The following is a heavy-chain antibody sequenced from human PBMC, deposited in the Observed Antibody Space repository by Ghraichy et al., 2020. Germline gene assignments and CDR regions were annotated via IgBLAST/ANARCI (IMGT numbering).Heavy chain of an antibody. J-gene: IGHJ4*02. CDR3: ARVVQGYPDDY. D-gene: IGHD2-2*01. CDR2: INHSGST. V-gene: IGHV4-34*01. Sequence: SETLSLTCAVYGGSFSGYYWSWIRQPPGKGLEWIGEINHSGSTNYNPSLKSRVTISVDTSKNQFSLKLSSVTAADTAVYYCARVVQGYPDDYWGQGTLVTVSS. CDR1: GGSFSGYY.